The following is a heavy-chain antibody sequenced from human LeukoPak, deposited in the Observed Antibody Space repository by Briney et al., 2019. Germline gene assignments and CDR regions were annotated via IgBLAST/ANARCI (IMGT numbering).Heavy chain of an antibody. Sequence: KPGESLTLSCAVSGFSISGRDMTWGRQAPGKGLEWVSSIGSGGKIFYTDSVKGRFTVSRDTSKNTLFLQMNSLRAEDTAVYYCATTFCTGQFPDYFDVWGQEPWSPSPQ. V-gene: IGHV3-69-1*02. CDR1: GFSISGRD. D-gene: IGHD2/OR15-2a*01. CDR2: IGSGGKI. CDR3: ATTFCTGQFPDYFDV. J-gene: IGHJ4*01.